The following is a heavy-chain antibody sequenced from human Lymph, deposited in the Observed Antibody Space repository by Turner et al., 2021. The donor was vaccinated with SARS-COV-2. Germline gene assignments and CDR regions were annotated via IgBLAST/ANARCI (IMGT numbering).Heavy chain of an antibody. Sequence: EVQLVESGGGVVRPGASRRFLCAASVFTFDDYGMSSVRQAPGRGLEWVSTINWNGGTTGYADSVTGRFTISRDNAKNSLYLPVNSLSAEDTALYHCARGTGAADYWGQGTLVTVSS. D-gene: IGHD7-27*01. J-gene: IGHJ4*02. CDR3: ARGTGAADY. CDR2: INWNGGTT. CDR1: VFTFDDYG. V-gene: IGHV3-20*01.